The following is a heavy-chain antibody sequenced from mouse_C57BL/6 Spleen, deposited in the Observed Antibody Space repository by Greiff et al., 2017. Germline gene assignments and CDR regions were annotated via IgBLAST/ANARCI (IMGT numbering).Heavy chain of an antibody. CDR1: GYAFTNYL. CDR3: ARLRRTSYYAMDY. Sequence: VKLQESGAELVRPGTSVKVSCKASGYAFTNYLIEWVKQRPGQGLEWIGVINPGRGGTNYNEKFKGKATLTADKSSSTAYMQLSSLTSEYSAVYFCARLRRTSYYAMDYWGQGTSVTVSS. D-gene: IGHD2-12*01. V-gene: IGHV1-54*01. J-gene: IGHJ4*01. CDR2: INPGRGGT.